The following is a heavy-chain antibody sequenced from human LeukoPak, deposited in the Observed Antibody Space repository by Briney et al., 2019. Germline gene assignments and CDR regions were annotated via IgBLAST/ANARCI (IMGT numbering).Heavy chain of an antibody. CDR3: ARGRRRIGATTSDY. CDR1: GYTFTSYG. CDR2: ISSYNGNT. Sequence: ASVKVSCKASGYTFTSYGIDWVRQAPGQGLEWMGWISSYNGNTNYAQKLQDRVTMTTDTSTSTAYMELRSLRSDDTAVYYCARGRRRIGATTSDYWGQGTLVTVSS. D-gene: IGHD1-26*01. V-gene: IGHV1-18*01. J-gene: IGHJ4*02.